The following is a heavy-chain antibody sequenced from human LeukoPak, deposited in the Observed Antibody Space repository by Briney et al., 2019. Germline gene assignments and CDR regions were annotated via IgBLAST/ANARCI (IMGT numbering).Heavy chain of an antibody. CDR3: AYIAAAGISLGPDAFDI. CDR1: RFTFSSYS. CDR2: ISSSSSYI. Sequence: PGGSLRLSCAASRFTFSSYSMNWVRQAPGKGLEWVSSISSSSSYIYYADSVKGRFTISRDNAKNSLYLQMNSLRAEDTAVYYCAYIAAAGISLGPDAFDIWGQGTMVTVSS. J-gene: IGHJ3*02. V-gene: IGHV3-21*01. D-gene: IGHD6-13*01.